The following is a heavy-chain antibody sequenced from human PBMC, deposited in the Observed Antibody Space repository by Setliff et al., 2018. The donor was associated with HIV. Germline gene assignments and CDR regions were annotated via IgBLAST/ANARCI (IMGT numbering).Heavy chain of an antibody. Sequence: AETLSLTCSVSGASVNYNTWSWIRQAPGKGLQWIGFIYNSVTTNYNPSLKSRATISLDTSKNQFSLKLTSVTAADTAVYYCARDCSGGTCHSGGGYDTFDFWGQGTMVTVSS. V-gene: IGHV4-59*02. CDR1: GASVNYNT. CDR3: ARDCSGGTCHSGGGYDTFDF. CDR2: IYNSVTT. D-gene: IGHD2-15*01. J-gene: IGHJ3*01.